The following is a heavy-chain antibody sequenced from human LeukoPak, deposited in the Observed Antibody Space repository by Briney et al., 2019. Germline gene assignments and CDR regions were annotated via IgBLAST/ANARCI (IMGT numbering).Heavy chain of an antibody. D-gene: IGHD2-15*01. J-gene: IGHJ4*02. Sequence: PGGSLRLSCAASGFTLTSYEMNWVRLAPGKGLEWISYISRTGNSIYYADSVKGRFTASRDSAKNSLYLQMNSLRAEDTAVYYCARDGGGGLDYWGQGTLVTVSS. V-gene: IGHV3-48*03. CDR2: ISRTGNSI. CDR1: GFTLTSYE. CDR3: ARDGGGGLDY.